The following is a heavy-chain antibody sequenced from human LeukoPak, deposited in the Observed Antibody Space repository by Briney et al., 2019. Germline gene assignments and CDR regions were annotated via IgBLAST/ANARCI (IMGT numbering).Heavy chain of an antibody. J-gene: IGHJ4*02. CDR2: IGIRGDT. V-gene: IGHV3-13*01. CDR3: ARGGIQVSGTDECDY. CDR1: GFTFIDYD. Sequence: PGGSLRLSCAASGFTFIDYDMHWVRQVIGKGLEWVSAIGIRGDTHYSGSVKGRFTISRENAESSLYLQMNSLRAEDTAVYYCARGGIQVSGTDECDYWGQGTLVTVSS. D-gene: IGHD6-19*01.